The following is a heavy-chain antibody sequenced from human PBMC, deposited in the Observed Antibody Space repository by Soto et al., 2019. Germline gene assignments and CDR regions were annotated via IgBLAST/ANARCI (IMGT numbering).Heavy chain of an antibody. D-gene: IGHD3-22*01. CDR2: IYYSGST. Sequence: PSETLSLTCTVSGGSIGSYYWSWIRQPPGKGLEWIGYIYYSGSTNYNPSLKSRVTISVDTSKNQFSLKLSSVTAADTAVYYCARGIYYYDRSRLLDYSGTGAPVNGSS. CDR3: ARGIYYYDRSRLLDY. CDR1: GGSIGSYY. J-gene: IGHJ4*02. V-gene: IGHV4-59*01.